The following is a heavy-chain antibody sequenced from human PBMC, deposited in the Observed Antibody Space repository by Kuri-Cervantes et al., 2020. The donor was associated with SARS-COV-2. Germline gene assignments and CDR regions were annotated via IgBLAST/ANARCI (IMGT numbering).Heavy chain of an antibody. J-gene: IGHJ3*02. CDR3: ARWGYSRGAFDI. V-gene: IGHV4-39*07. D-gene: IGHD5-18*01. CDR2: IYHSGST. Sequence: GSLRLSCTVSGGSVSSGSYYWGWIRQPPGKGLEWIGSIYHSGSTYYNPSLKSRVTISVDTSKNQFSLKLSSVTAADTAVYYCARWGYSRGAFDIWGQGTMVTVSS. CDR1: GGSVSSGSYY.